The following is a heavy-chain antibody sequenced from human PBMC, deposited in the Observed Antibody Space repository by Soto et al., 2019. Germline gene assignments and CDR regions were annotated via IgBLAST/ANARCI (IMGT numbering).Heavy chain of an antibody. V-gene: IGHV3-23*01. J-gene: IGHJ6*02. D-gene: IGHD3-3*01. CDR3: ASNTYYDFWSGYYNRGSYYYYGMDV. CDR2: ISGSGGST. Sequence: GGSLRLSCAASGFTFSSYAMSWVRQAPGKGREWVSAISGSGGSTYYADSVKGRFTISRDNSKNRFYLQMNSLRSEDQAVYYCASNTYYDFWSGYYNRGSYYYYGMDVWGQGTTVTVSS. CDR1: GFTFSSYA.